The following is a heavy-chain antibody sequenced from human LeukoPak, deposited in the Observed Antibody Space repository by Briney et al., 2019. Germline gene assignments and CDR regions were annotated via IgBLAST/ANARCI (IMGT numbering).Heavy chain of an antibody. D-gene: IGHD6-13*01. CDR2: INPSGGT. Sequence: ASVKVSCKASGYTFSIYNMHWVRQAPGQGLEWMGIINPSGGTSYAQRLQGRIIMTRDTTTLYMELGSLRSEDTAVYYCAREGVAGTGLDYWGQGTLVTVSS. J-gene: IGHJ4*02. CDR3: AREGVAGTGLDY. CDR1: GYTFSIYN. V-gene: IGHV1-46*01.